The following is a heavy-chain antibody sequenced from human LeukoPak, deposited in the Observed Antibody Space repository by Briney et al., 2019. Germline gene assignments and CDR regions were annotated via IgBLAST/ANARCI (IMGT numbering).Heavy chain of an antibody. CDR2: ISGSGGST. D-gene: IGHD2-2*01. CDR3: AREVGDYCSSTSCFGVQDYYYYYMDV. Sequence: GGSLRLSRAASGFTFSNYVMSWVRQAPGKGLEWVSSISGSGGSTYYADSVKGRFTISRDNSKNTLYLQMNSLRAEDTAVYYCAREVGDYCSSTSCFGVQDYYYYYMDVWGKGTTVTISS. CDR1: GFTFSNYV. V-gene: IGHV3-23*01. J-gene: IGHJ6*03.